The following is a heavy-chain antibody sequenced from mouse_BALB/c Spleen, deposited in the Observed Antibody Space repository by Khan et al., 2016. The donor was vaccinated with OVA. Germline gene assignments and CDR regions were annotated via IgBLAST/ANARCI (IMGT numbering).Heavy chain of an antibody. CDR2: INPRSGYS. CDR3: AGRTPGYAMDY. Sequence: QVQLQQSGAELERPGASVKMSCKASGYTFTSHTMHWIMQSPGQGLEWIGYINPRSGYSNYNQKFNDKATLTADKSSSTAYMQLSSLTSEDSAVYYCAGRTPGYAMDYWGQGTSVTVSS. V-gene: IGHV1-4*01. D-gene: IGHD2-14*01. J-gene: IGHJ4*01. CDR1: GYTFTSHT.